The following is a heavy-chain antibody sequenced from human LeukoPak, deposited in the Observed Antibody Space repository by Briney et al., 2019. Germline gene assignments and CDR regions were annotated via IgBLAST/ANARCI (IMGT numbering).Heavy chain of an antibody. CDR2: ISSSSGTI. D-gene: IGHD2/OR15-2a*01. J-gene: IGHJ3*02. CDR3: ARGDTSLQRNDALDI. Sequence: GGSLRLSCAASGFTFSTYSMKWVRQAPGKGLEWVSYISSSSGTIYYADSVKGRFTISRDNAKNSLNLQMNSLRAEDTALYYCARGDTSLQRNDALDIWGQGTMVSVSS. CDR1: GFTFSTYS. V-gene: IGHV3-48*04.